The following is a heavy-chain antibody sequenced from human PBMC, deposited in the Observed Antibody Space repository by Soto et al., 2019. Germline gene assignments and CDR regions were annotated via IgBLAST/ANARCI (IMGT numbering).Heavy chain of an antibody. V-gene: IGHV1-18*01. CDR2: ISACNGNT. J-gene: IGHJ3*02. CDR1: GYTFTSYG. Sequence: ASVKVSCKASGYTFTSYGISWVRQAPGQGLEWMGWISACNGNTNYAQKLQGRVTMTTDTSTSTAYMELRSLRSDDTAVYYCARDDAYYYDSSGYSDAFDIWGQGTMVTVSS. CDR3: ARDDAYYYDSSGYSDAFDI. D-gene: IGHD3-22*01.